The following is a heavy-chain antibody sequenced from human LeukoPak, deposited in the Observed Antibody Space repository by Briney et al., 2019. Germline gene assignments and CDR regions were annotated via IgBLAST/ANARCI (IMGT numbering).Heavy chain of an antibody. J-gene: IGHJ6*03. D-gene: IGHD3-16*02. CDR3: ARHIGGGIEDMDV. CDR1: GGSIGTYY. Sequence: SETLSLTCTVSGGSIGTYYWSWVRQSPGKGLEWIGYIYVTGNRYNPYLQSRVTISVDTSRNQFFLKMSSVAAADTAVYYCARHIGGGIEDMDVWGKGTKVTVSS. CDR2: IYVTGN. V-gene: IGHV4-59*08.